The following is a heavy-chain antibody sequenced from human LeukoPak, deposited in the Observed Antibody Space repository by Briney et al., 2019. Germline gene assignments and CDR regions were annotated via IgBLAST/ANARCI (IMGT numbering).Heavy chain of an antibody. CDR3: VRDNPRCCGVAPASVDDL. V-gene: IGHV3-66*01. Sequence: GGSLRLSCAASGFTVSSNYMSWVRQAPGKGLEWVSLIYSGGGTHYADSMKGRFTISRDNSKNTLYLQMNSLRAEDTAMYYCVRDNPRCCGVAPASVDDLWGQGTLVTVSS. D-gene: IGHD2-21*02. CDR2: IYSGGGT. CDR1: GFTVSSNY. J-gene: IGHJ5*02.